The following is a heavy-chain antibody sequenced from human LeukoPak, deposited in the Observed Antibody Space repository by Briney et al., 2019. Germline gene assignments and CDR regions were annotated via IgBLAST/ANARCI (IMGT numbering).Heavy chain of an antibody. CDR3: ARDGAGGDSSGYFMRSNWFDP. CDR2: IYTSGST. J-gene: IGHJ5*02. CDR1: GGSISSGSYY. Sequence: SQTLSLTCTVSGGSISSGSYYWSWIRQPAGKGLVWIWRIYTSGSTNYNPSLKSRVTISVDTSKNQFSLKLSSVTAADTAVYYCARDGAGGDSSGYFMRSNWFDPWGQGTLVTVSS. V-gene: IGHV4-61*02. D-gene: IGHD3-22*01.